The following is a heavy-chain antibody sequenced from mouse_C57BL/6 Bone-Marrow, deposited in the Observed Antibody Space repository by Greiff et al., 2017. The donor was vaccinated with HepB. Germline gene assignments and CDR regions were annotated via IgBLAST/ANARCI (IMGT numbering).Heavy chain of an antibody. D-gene: IGHD1-1*01. CDR2: IYPGDGDT. Sequence: QVQLQQSRPELVKPGASVKISCKASGYAFSSSWMNWVKQRPGKGLEWIGRIYPGDGDTNYNGKFKGKATLTADKSSSTAYMQLSSLTSEDSAVYFCARGTLITTVGGDYWGQGTTLTVSS. V-gene: IGHV1-82*01. CDR3: ARGTLITTVGGDY. J-gene: IGHJ2*01. CDR1: GYAFSSSW.